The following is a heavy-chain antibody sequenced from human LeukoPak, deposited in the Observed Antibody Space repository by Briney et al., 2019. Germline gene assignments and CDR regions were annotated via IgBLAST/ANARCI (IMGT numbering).Heavy chain of an antibody. Sequence: PSEAPSLTCAVYGGSFSGYYWSWIRQPPGKGLEWIGEINHSGSTNYNPSLKSRVTISVDTSKNQFSLKLSSVTAADTAVYYCARDTYYYDSSGYYYFDYWGQGTLVTVSS. D-gene: IGHD3-22*01. CDR2: INHSGST. CDR3: ARDTYYYDSSGYYYFDY. J-gene: IGHJ4*02. CDR1: GGSFSGYY. V-gene: IGHV4-34*01.